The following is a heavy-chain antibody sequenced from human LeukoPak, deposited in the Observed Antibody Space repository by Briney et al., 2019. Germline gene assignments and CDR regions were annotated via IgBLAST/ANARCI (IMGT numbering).Heavy chain of an antibody. CDR2: IYYSGIT. Sequence: SETLSLTCIVSGGSLSNDYWSWIRQPPGKGLEDIGYIYYSGITNYNPSLKSRVTISVDTSKSQFSLKLTSVTAADTAVYYCARLGARGENSGYYAYFDYWGQGTLVTVSS. CDR1: GGSLSNDY. J-gene: IGHJ4*02. CDR3: ARLGARGENSGYYAYFDY. V-gene: IGHV4-59*01. D-gene: IGHD3-22*01.